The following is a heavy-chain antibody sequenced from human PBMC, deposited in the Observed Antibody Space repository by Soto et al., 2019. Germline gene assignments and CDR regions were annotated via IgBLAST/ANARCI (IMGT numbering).Heavy chain of an antibody. V-gene: IGHV4-4*07. J-gene: IGHJ6*02. CDR1: GDSVSNYY. CDR3: TKGPNWNYYYSGVNV. D-gene: IGHD1-20*01. CDR2: VYSSGAT. Sequence: ETLSLSCTVSGDSVSNYYWSWIRQPAGRGLEWIGRVYSSGATNYNPSLNGRATMSVDTSRNQFPLRLSSVTAADTAIYYCTKGPNWNYYYSGVNVWGQGTAVT.